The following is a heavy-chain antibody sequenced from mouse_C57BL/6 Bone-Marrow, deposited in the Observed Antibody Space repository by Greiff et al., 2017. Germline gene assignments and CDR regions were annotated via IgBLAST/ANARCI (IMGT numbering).Heavy chain of an antibody. CDR3: ARRSNLKYVDV. J-gene: IGHJ1*03. D-gene: IGHD2-5*01. CDR2: IHPNSGST. V-gene: IGHV1-64*01. CDR1: GYTFTSYW. Sequence: QVQLKQPGAELVKPGASVKLSCKASGYTFTSYWMHWVKQRPGQGLEWIGMIHPNSGSTNYNEKFKSKATLTVDKSSSTAYMQLSSLTSEDSAVYYCARRSNLKYVDVWGTGTTVTVSS.